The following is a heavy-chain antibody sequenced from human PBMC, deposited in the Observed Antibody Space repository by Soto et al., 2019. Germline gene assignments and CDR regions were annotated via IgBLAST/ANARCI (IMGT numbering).Heavy chain of an antibody. CDR2: INSDGSVS. V-gene: IGHV3-74*01. J-gene: IGHJ6*03. D-gene: IGHD2-15*01. Sequence: EVQLVESGGGLVHPGGSLRLSCAASGFTFGNYWMYWVRQAPGKGLVWVSRINSDGSVSSYADSVKGRLTISRDNVKNTLYLQMDSLRVEDTAVYYCARGDCVGGTCYSLAGSFYYYMDVWGKWTTVTVFS. CDR1: GFTFGNYW. CDR3: ARGDCVGGTCYSLAGSFYYYMDV.